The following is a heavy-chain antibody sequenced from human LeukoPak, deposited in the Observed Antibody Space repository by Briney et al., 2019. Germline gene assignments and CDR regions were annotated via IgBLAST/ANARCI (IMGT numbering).Heavy chain of an antibody. V-gene: IGHV1-69*05. D-gene: IGHD6-19*01. J-gene: IGHJ4*02. Sequence: ASVKVSCKASGGTFSSYAICWVRQAPGQGLEWMGGIIPIFGTANYAQKFQGRVTITTDESTSTAYMELSSLRSEDTAVYYCARDRTGMRSGVAVAGTGLGYYFDYWGQGTLVTVSS. CDR3: ARDRTGMRSGVAVAGTGLGYYFDY. CDR1: GGTFSSYA. CDR2: IIPIFGTA.